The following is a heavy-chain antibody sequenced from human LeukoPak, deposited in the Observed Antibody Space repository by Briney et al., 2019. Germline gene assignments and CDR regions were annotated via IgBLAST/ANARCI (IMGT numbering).Heavy chain of an antibody. J-gene: IGHJ4*02. D-gene: IGHD1-26*01. CDR1: GFTFSSYG. CDR2: ISYDGSNK. V-gene: IGHV3-30*18. CDR3: AKEGGATRRDYFDY. Sequence: GGSLRLSCAASGFTFSSYGMHWVRQAPGKGLEWVAVISYDGSNKYYADSVKGRFTISRDNSKNTLYLQMNSLRAEDTAVYYCAKEGGATRRDYFDYWGQGTLVTVSS.